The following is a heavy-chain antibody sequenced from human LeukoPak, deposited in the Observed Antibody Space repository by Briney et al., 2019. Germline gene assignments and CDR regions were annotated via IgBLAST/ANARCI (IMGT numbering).Heavy chain of an antibody. CDR3: AKVRSGSANWALRIFDN. V-gene: IGHV3-23*01. D-gene: IGHD1-1*01. Sequence: PGGSLRLSCEVSGFAFGSEAMSWVRQSPARGLEWVASISPGGGTTYYADYVKDRFTISGDNSNNMLYVQMNSLRAEDTAVYYCAKVRSGSANWALRIFDNWGQGTLVTVSS. J-gene: IGHJ4*02. CDR1: GFAFGSEA. CDR2: ISPGGGTT.